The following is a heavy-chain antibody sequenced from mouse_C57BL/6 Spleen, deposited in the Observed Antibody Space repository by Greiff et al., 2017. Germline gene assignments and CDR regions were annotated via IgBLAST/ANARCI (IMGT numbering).Heavy chain of an antibody. CDR1: GYTFTDYE. V-gene: IGHV1-15*01. D-gene: IGHD2-3*01. J-gene: IGHJ2*01. CDR3: TGDGYYPYYFDY. CDR2: IDPETGGT. Sequence: QVQLQQSGAELVRPGASVTLSCKASGYTFTDYEMHWVKQTPVHGLEWIGAIDPETGGTAYNQKFTGKAILTADKSSSTAYMELRSLTSEDSAVYYCTGDGYYPYYFDYWGQGTTLTVSS.